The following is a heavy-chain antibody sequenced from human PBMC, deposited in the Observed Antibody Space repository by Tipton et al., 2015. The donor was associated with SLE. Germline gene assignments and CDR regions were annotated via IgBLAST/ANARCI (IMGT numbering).Heavy chain of an antibody. CDR2: IYYSGST. D-gene: IGHD6-13*01. CDR1: GDSISSSSYY. J-gene: IGHJ6*03. V-gene: IGHV4-39*07. CDR3: ARGSGRYSSSWYYFYYYMDV. Sequence: TLSLTCSVSGDSISSSSYYWGWIRQSPGKGLEWIGSIYYSGSTYYNPSLKSRVTMSVDTSKSQFSLQLTSVTAADTAVYYCARGSGRYSSSWYYFYYYMDVWGKGTTVTVSS.